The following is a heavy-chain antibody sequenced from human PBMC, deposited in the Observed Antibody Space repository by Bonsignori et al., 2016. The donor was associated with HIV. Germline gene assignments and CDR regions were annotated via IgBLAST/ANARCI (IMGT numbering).Heavy chain of an antibody. CDR2: ISIYYSGST. D-gene: IGHD3-3*01. Sequence: SETLSLTCTVSGGSVNTTSYYWGWIRQPPGKGLQWIGSISIYYSGSTYYNPSLRSRVTISVDTSKNQFSLQLSSVTAADTAVYYCARALGFLEWFNWFDPWGQGTLVTVSS. CDR1: GGSVNTTSYY. V-gene: IGHV4-39*07. CDR3: ARALGFLEWFNWFDP. J-gene: IGHJ5*02.